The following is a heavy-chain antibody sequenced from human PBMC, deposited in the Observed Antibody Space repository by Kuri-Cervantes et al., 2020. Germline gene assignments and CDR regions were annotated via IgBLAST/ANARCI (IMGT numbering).Heavy chain of an antibody. J-gene: IGHJ6*02. CDR2: IYYSGST. D-gene: IGHD1-26*01. CDR3: ARGGVGATGIDYGMDV. CDR1: GGSISSYY. Sequence: SETLSLTCTVSGGSISSYYWSWIRQPPGKGLEWIGYIYYSGSTNYNPSLKSRVTISVDTSKNQFSLKLSSVTAADTAVYYCARGGVGATGIDYGMDVWGQGTTVTVSS. V-gene: IGHV4-59*08.